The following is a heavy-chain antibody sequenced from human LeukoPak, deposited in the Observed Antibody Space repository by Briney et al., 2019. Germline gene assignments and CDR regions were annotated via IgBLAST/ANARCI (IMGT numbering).Heavy chain of an antibody. CDR1: GFTFNDYY. CDR3: ATDGAGFDT. J-gene: IGHJ5*02. CDR2: INIGGTNT. Sequence: PGGSLRLSCAASGFTFNDYYMSWIRQAPGKGLEWLSYINIGGTNTHYADSVKGRLTISRDNANKSLYLEMNNLRAEDTAVYYCATDGAGFDTWGQGGLVTVSS. V-gene: IGHV3-11*01.